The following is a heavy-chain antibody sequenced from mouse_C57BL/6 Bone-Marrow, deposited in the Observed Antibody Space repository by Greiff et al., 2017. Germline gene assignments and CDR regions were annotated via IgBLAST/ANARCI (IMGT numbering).Heavy chain of an antibody. V-gene: IGHV1-54*01. Sequence: VQLVESGAELVRPGTSVKVSCKASGYAFTNYMIEWVKQRPGQGLEWVGVINPGSGGTTYNEKFQGKATLTADKSSSTAYLQLSSLTSEDSAVYFCARLERAMDYWGQGTSVTVSS. CDR3: ARLERAMDY. CDR1: GYAFTNYM. CDR2: INPGSGGT. J-gene: IGHJ4*01.